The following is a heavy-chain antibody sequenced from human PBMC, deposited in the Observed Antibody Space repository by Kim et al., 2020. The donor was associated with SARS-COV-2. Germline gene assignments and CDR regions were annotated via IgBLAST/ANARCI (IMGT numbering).Heavy chain of an antibody. CDR1: GYSFTSYW. D-gene: IGHD3-10*01. J-gene: IGHJ3*02. Sequence: GESLKISCKGSGYSFTSYWISWVRQMPGKGLEWMGRIDPSDSYTNYSPSFQGHVTISADKSISTAYLQWSSLKASDTAMYYCARHMLWFGTPEPCAFDIWGQGTMVTVSS. CDR3: ARHMLWFGTPEPCAFDI. V-gene: IGHV5-10-1*01. CDR2: IDPSDSYT.